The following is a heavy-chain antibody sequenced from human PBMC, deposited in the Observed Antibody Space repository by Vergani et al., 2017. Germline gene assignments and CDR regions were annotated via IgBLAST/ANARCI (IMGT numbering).Heavy chain of an antibody. CDR1: GFTFSSYA. CDR2: ISGSGGST. D-gene: IGHD6-13*01. CDR3: SKSSQQLVLSWFDP. J-gene: IGHJ5*02. V-gene: IGHV3-23*01. Sequence: EVQLLESGGGLVQPGGSLRLSCAASGFTFSSYAMSWVRQAPGKGLEWVSAISGSGGSTYFADSVKGRFTISRDNSKNTLYLQMNSLRAEDTAVYYCSKSSQQLVLSWFDPWGQGTLVTVSS.